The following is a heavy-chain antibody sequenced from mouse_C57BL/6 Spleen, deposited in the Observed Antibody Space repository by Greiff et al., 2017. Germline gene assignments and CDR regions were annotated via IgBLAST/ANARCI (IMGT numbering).Heavy chain of an antibody. CDR2: INYDGSST. J-gene: IGHJ2*01. V-gene: IGHV5-16*01. Sequence: DVMLVESEGGLVQPGSSMKLSCTASGFTFSDYYMAWVRQVPEKGLEWVANINYDGSSTYYLDSLKSRFIISRANAKNILYLQMSSLKSEDTATYYCSRGRSNYGYWGQGTTLTVST. D-gene: IGHD2-5*01. CDR1: GFTFSDYY. CDR3: SRGRSNYGY.